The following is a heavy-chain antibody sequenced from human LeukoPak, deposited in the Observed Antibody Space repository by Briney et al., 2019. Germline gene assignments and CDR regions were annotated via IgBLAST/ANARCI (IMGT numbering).Heavy chain of an antibody. J-gene: IGHJ6*02. Sequence: GGSLRLSCAASGFTFSEWWMTWVRQVPGQGLEWVAHINHEGGGIQYVDSVKGRFTISRDNAKGSVYLQMNSLRAEDTAIYHCATYINWVAGDVWGQGTTVIVSS. CDR3: ATYINWVAGDV. CDR1: GFTFSEWW. CDR2: INHEGGGI. V-gene: IGHV3-7*01. D-gene: IGHD1-1*01.